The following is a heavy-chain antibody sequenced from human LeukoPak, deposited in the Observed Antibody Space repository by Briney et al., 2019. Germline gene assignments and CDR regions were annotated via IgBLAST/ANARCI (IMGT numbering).Heavy chain of an antibody. Sequence: ASVKVSCKASGYTFSGYYMYWVRQAPGQGLEWMGRINPNSGGTNYAQKFQGRVTMTRDTSISTAYMELSRLRSDDTAVYYCARVPGYSYGYGMDVWGQGTTVTVSS. D-gene: IGHD5-18*01. CDR1: GYTFSGYY. V-gene: IGHV1-2*06. CDR3: ARVPGYSYGYGMDV. J-gene: IGHJ6*02. CDR2: INPNSGGT.